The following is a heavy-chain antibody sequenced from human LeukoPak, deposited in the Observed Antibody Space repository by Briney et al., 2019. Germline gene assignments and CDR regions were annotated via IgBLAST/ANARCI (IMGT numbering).Heavy chain of an antibody. CDR3: AKRGVVIRVILVGFHKEAYYFDS. V-gene: IGHV3-23*01. J-gene: IGHJ4*02. Sequence: PGGSLRLSSAASGFTFSNYGMSWVRQAPGKGLEWVAGISGSGGGTNYADSVKGRFTISRDNPKNTLYLQMNRLRAEDTAVYFCAKRGVVIRVILVGFHKEAYYFDSWGQGALVTVSS. D-gene: IGHD3-22*01. CDR2: ISGSGGGT. CDR1: GFTFSNYG.